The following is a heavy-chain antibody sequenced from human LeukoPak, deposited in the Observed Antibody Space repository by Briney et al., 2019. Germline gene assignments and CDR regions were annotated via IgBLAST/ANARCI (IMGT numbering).Heavy chain of an antibody. Sequence: ASVKVSCKVSGYTLTELSTHWVRQAPGKGLEWMGGFDPEDGETIYAQKFQGRVTMTEDTSTDTAYMELSSLRSEDTAVYYCATDTNDKSGGYYYDSKPSGYYMDVWGKGTTVTVSS. CDR2: FDPEDGET. CDR1: GYTLTELS. V-gene: IGHV1-24*01. J-gene: IGHJ6*03. CDR3: ATDTNDKSGGYYYDSKPSGYYMDV. D-gene: IGHD3-22*01.